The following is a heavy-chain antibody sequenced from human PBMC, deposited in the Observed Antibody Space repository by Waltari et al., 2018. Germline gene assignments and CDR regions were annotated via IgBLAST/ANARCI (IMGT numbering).Heavy chain of an antibody. CDR3: AGGVVVAATGWFDP. J-gene: IGHJ5*02. D-gene: IGHD2-15*01. V-gene: IGHV4-61*02. Sequence: QVQLQESGPGLVKPSQTLSLTCTVSGGSISSGSYYWSWIRQPAGKGLEWIGRIYTSGSTNYNPALKSRVTISVDTSKNQCSLKLSSVTAADTAVYYCAGGVVVAATGWFDPWGQGTLVIVSS. CDR1: GGSISSGSYY. CDR2: IYTSGST.